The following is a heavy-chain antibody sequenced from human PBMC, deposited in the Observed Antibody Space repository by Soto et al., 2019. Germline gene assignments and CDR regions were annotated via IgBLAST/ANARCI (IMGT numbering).Heavy chain of an antibody. Sequence: PSETLSLTCTVSGGSISSYYWSWILQPPGKGLEWIGYMYYGGRTNYNPSLKSRVTISVDTSKMQVSLKPSSVTAADTAVYFCARGTPSPLIVRSSRGPWFDPWGQGTLVTVS. V-gene: IGHV4-59*08. CDR2: MYYGGRT. CDR1: GGSISSYY. D-gene: IGHD2-15*01. J-gene: IGHJ5*02. CDR3: ARGTPSPLIVRSSRGPWFDP.